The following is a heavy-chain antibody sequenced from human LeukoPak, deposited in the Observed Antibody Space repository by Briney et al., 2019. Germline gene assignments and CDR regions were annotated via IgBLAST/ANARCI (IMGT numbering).Heavy chain of an antibody. Sequence: ASVKVSCKASGGTFSIYAISWVRQAPGQGLEWMGGIIPIFGTANYAQKFQGRVTITADESTSTAYMELSSLRSEDTAVYYCARDDSSGNPTYWGQGTLVTVSS. J-gene: IGHJ4*02. CDR3: ARDDSSGNPTY. CDR2: IIPIFGTA. D-gene: IGHD3-22*01. V-gene: IGHV1-69*13. CDR1: GGTFSIYA.